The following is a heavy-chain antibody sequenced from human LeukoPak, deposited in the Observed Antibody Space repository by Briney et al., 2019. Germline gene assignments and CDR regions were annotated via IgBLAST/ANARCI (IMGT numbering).Heavy chain of an antibody. Sequence: ASVKVSCKASGYTFTSYYMHWVRQAPGQGLEWMGVINPSGGSTIYAQKFQGRVTLTRDMSTRTVDMELSSLRYEDTAVYYCARRGFYGERMDVWGKGTTVTISS. J-gene: IGHJ6*04. D-gene: IGHD4-17*01. CDR3: ARRGFYGERMDV. CDR2: INPSGGST. V-gene: IGHV1-46*01. CDR1: GYTFTSYY.